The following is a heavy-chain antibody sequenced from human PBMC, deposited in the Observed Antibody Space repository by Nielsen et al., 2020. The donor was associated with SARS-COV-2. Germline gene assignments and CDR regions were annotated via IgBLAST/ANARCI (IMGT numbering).Heavy chain of an antibody. Sequence: GESLKISCKGSGYSFTSYWIAWVHQMPGKGLEWMGIIYPGDSDTRYSPSFQGQVTISADKSISTAYLQWSSLKASDTAIYYCARGYSSSWYLGFDFDYWGQGTLVTVSS. V-gene: IGHV5-51*07. CDR3: ARGYSSSWYLGFDFDY. D-gene: IGHD6-13*01. CDR2: IYPGDSDT. J-gene: IGHJ4*02. CDR1: GYSFTSYW.